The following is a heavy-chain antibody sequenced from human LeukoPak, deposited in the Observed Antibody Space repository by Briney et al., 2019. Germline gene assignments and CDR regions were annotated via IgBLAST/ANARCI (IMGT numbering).Heavy chain of an antibody. J-gene: IGHJ6*02. V-gene: IGHV1-69*13. CDR3: TTDYGSSMSSYYYYGMDV. D-gene: IGHD6-13*01. CDR1: GGTFSSYA. CDR2: IIPIFGTA. Sequence: ASVKVSCKASGGTFSSYAISWVRQAPGQGLEWMGGIIPIFGTANYAQKFQGRVTITADESTSTAYMELSSLRSEDTAVYYCTTDYGSSMSSYYYYGMDVWGQGTTVTVSS.